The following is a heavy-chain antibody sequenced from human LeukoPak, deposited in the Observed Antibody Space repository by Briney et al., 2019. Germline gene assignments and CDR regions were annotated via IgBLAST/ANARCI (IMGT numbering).Heavy chain of an antibody. CDR2: FYYSGST. CDR1: GGSISSYY. CDR3: ARDLPWDTMVRGVAQIWGPFDP. J-gene: IGHJ5*02. Sequence: PSETLSLTCTVSGGSISSYYWSWIRQPPGKGLEWIGYFYYSGSTNYNPSLKSRVSISVDTSKNQFSLKLSSVTAADTAVYYCARDLPWDTMVRGVAQIWGPFDPWGQGTLVTVSS. V-gene: IGHV4-59*12. D-gene: IGHD3-10*01.